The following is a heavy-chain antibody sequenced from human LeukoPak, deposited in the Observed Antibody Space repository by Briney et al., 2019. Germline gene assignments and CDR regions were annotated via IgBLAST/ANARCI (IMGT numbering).Heavy chain of an antibody. CDR2: INHSGST. Sequence: PSETLSLTCAVYGGSFSGYYWSWIRQPPGKGLEWIGEINHSGSTNYNPSLKSRVTISVDTSKNQFSLKLSSVTAADTAVYYCARVSNSWSLFDYWGQGTLVTVSS. CDR1: GGSFSGYY. D-gene: IGHD6-13*01. CDR3: ARVSNSWSLFDY. J-gene: IGHJ4*02. V-gene: IGHV4-34*01.